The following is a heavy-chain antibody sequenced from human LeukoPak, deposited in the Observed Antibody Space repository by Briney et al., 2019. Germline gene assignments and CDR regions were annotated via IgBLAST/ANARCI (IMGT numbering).Heavy chain of an antibody. CDR1: GGSFSGYY. Sequence: SETLSLTCAVYGGSFSGYYWSWIRQPPGKGLEWIGEINHSGSTNYNPSLKSRVTISVDTSKNQFSLKLSSVTAADTAVYYCARGVAAAKDYYYYYMDVWGKGTTVTVSS. J-gene: IGHJ6*03. CDR3: ARGVAAAKDYYYYYMDV. CDR2: INHSGST. D-gene: IGHD6-25*01. V-gene: IGHV4-34*01.